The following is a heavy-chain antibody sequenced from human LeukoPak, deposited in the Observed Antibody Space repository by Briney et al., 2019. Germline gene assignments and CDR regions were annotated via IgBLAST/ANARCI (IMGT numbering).Heavy chain of an antibody. CDR2: VGIKTYGATT. Sequence: GGSLRLSCTSSGFNFGVYAMGWFRQAPGKGLEWIGFVGIKTYGATTEYAASVKGRFTISRDDSNNIAYLQMNSLKTEDTAVYFCARDLFCSGGTCYSAWHYFDYWGRGTLVTVSS. V-gene: IGHV3-49*03. CDR1: GFNFGVYA. J-gene: IGHJ4*02. D-gene: IGHD2-15*01. CDR3: ARDLFCSGGTCYSAWHYFDY.